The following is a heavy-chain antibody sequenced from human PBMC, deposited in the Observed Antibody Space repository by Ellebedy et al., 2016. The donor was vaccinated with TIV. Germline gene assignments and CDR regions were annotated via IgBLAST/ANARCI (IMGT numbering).Heavy chain of an antibody. D-gene: IGHD4-23*01. CDR2: IIPIFGTA. CDR3: AREFSDGTTVVSDAFDI. Sequence: SVKVSXKASRGTFSSYAISWVRQAPGQGLEWMGGIIPIFGTANYAQKFQGRVTITADESTSTAYMELSSLRSEDTAVYYCAREFSDGTTVVSDAFDIWGQGTMVTVSS. CDR1: RGTFSSYA. J-gene: IGHJ3*02. V-gene: IGHV1-69*13.